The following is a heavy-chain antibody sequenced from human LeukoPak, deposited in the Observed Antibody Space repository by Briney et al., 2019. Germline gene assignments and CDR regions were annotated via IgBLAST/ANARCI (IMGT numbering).Heavy chain of an antibody. D-gene: IGHD3-3*01. Sequence: SSGTLSLTCGASGGSVINTNWWTWVRQPPGKGLEWIGEVHLDWRTNYNPSLESRLTMSVDVSENQVSLKLTSVTAADTAVYYCAREGGFYRPLDYSGQGTLVTVSS. J-gene: IGHJ4*02. CDR1: GGSVINTNW. CDR2: VHLDWRT. CDR3: AREGGFYRPLDY. V-gene: IGHV4-4*02.